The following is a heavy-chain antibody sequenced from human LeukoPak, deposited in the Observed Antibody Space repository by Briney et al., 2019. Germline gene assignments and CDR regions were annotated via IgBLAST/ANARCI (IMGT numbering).Heavy chain of an antibody. D-gene: IGHD6-19*01. V-gene: IGHV1-3*01. J-gene: IGHJ4*02. Sequence: ASVKVSCKASGYTFTKYAMNGVRQAPGQRLEWMGWIDAGNAKTKYSQKFQGRVTITRDTSASTAYMELSSLRSEDTAVYYCAKGTWVRGSGWYYFDYWGQGTLVTVSS. CDR2: IDAGNAKT. CDR1: GYTFTKYA. CDR3: AKGTWVRGSGWYYFDY.